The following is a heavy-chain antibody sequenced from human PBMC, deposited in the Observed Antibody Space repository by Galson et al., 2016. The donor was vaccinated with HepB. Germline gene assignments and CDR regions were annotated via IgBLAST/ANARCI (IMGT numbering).Heavy chain of an antibody. D-gene: IGHD3-10*01. CDR1: GFSFSSFW. CDR2: LNPDGSTT. Sequence: SLRLSCAASGFSFSSFWMYWVRQAPGKGLVWVSRLNPDGSTTTYADSVKGRFTISRDNARNTLYLQMNSLRVEDTAVYYCARWDYGSQNAFHIWGQGTMVTVSP. V-gene: IGHV3-74*01. J-gene: IGHJ3*02. CDR3: ARWDYGSQNAFHI.